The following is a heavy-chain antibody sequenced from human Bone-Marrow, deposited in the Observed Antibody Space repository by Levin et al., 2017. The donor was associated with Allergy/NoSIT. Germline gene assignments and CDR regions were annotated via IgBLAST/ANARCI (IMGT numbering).Heavy chain of an antibody. CDR3: ARNRHCIGGRCYAV. CDR1: GFTVSNNY. CDR2: IYSGGTT. D-gene: IGHD2-15*01. V-gene: IGHV3-53*01. J-gene: IGHJ4*02. Sequence: ETLSLTCAASGFTVSNNYMRWVRQAPGKGLEWVSLIYSGGTTYYADSVKGRFTISRDNSKNTVYLQMNSLRAEDTAVYYCARNRHCIGGRCYAVWGQGTLVTVSS.